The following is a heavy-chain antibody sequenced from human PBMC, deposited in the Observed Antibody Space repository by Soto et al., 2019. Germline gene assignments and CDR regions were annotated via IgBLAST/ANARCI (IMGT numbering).Heavy chain of an antibody. CDR2: IQNGGTT. CDR1: GFTVGSKY. J-gene: IGHJ6*04. V-gene: IGHV3-66*01. D-gene: IGHD2-15*01. CDR3: ARDFVLCYGRGCYGIPLDV. Sequence: GGSLRLSCAASGFTVGSKYMTWVRQAPGKGLEWVSLIQNGGTTYYADSVKGRFTISRDTWENTLHLRVDSLRVEDTAVYYCARDFVLCYGRGCYGIPLDVWGKRTTVTGSS.